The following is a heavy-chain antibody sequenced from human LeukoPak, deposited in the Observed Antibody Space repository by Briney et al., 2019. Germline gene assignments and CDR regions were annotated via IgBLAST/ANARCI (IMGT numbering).Heavy chain of an antibody. CDR1: VGSFSGYY. Sequence: SETLSLTCAIYVGSFSGYYWSWIRAPPGKGLEWIGEINHSGSTNDNPSLKSRVTISVDTSKNQFSLKLSSVTAAATAVYYCAGFAAAGKSWFDPWGQGTLVTVSS. CDR2: INHSGST. V-gene: IGHV4-34*01. CDR3: AGFAAAGKSWFDP. D-gene: IGHD6-13*01. J-gene: IGHJ5*02.